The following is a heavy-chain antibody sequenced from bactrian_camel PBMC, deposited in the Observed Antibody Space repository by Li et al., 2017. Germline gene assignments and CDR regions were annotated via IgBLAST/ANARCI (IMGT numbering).Heavy chain of an antibody. Sequence: DVQLVESGGGSVQAGGSLRLSCAVSVFTSSTACMGWFRQAPGKEREGVAIIDDDDVPHYADSVKGRFTISGDNANPTLYLQMNSLKPEDTAMYYCAAFLRRGTCGIGGATDFRDWGQGTQVTVS. CDR3: AAFLRRGTCGIGGATDFRD. CDR1: VFTSSTAC. V-gene: IGHV3S10*01. D-gene: IGHD2*01. J-gene: IGHJ6*01. CDR2: IDDDDVP.